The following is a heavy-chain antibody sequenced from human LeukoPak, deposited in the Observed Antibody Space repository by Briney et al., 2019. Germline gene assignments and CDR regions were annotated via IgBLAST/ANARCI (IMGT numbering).Heavy chain of an antibody. J-gene: IGHJ4*02. CDR1: GFTFSNYA. Sequence: GGSLRLSCAASGFTFSNYAMSWVRQAPGKGLEWVSAISGSGGSTYYADSVKGRFTISRDNSKNTLYLQMNSLRAGDTAVYYCAREGFGELLSGHFDYWGPGNPGHRLL. CDR2: ISGSGGST. V-gene: IGHV3-23*01. CDR3: AREGFGELLSGHFDY. D-gene: IGHD3-10*01.